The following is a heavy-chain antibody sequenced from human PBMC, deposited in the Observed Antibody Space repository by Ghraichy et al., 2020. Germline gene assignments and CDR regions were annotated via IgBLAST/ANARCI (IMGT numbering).Heavy chain of an antibody. CDR2: INSDGSST. D-gene: IGHD6-25*01. CDR3: ARVPASGYGDYYGMDV. Sequence: GESLNISCAASGFTFSSYWMHWVRQAPGKGLVWVSRINSDGSSTSYADSVKGRFTISRDNAKNTLYLQMNSLRAEDTAVYYCARVPASGYGDYYGMDVWGQGTTVTVSS. V-gene: IGHV3-74*01. J-gene: IGHJ6*02. CDR1: GFTFSSYW.